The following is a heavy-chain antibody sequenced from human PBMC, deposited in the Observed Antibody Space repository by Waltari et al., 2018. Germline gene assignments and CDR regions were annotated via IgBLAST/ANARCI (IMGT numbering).Heavy chain of an antibody. J-gene: IGHJ6*03. CDR2: IRSSRSYI. CDR1: EFTFRPYR. CDR3: ARLSYFDSSGYPHPTYYYYYMDV. D-gene: IGHD3-22*01. V-gene: IGHV3-21*01. Sequence: EVQLVESGGGLVKPGGSLRLSCADSEFTFRPYRMTWVRPPPGRVLEWVSSIRSSRSYIYYADSVKGRFTISIDNAKNSLYLQMNSLRAEDTAVYYCARLSYFDSSGYPHPTYYYYYMDVWGKGTTVTVSS.